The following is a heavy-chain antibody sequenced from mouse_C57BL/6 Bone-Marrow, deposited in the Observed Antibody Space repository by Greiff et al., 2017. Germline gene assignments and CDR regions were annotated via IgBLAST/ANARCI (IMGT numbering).Heavy chain of an antibody. D-gene: IGHD6-1*02. CDR1: GYTFTSYW. V-gene: IGHV1-74*01. CDR2: LHPSDSDT. Sequence: QVQLQQPGAELVKPGASVKVSCKASGYTFTSYWMHWVKQRPGQGLEWIGRLHPSDSDTNYNQKFKGKATLTVDKSSSTAYMQLSSLTSEDSAVYYCAISRQLDHYYAMDYWGQGTSVTVSS. CDR3: AISRQLDHYYAMDY. J-gene: IGHJ4*01.